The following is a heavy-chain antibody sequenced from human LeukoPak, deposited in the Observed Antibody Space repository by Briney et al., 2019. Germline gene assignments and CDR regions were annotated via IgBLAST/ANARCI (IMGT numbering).Heavy chain of an antibody. CDR3: ARELGGGSRYYYYYMDV. J-gene: IGHJ6*03. D-gene: IGHD1-26*01. V-gene: IGHV3-7*01. CDR2: IKQDGSEK. CDR1: GFTFSSYW. Sequence: PGGSLRLSCAASGFTFSSYWMSWVRQAPGKGLEWVANIKQDGSEKYYVDSVKGRFTISRDNAKNSLYLQMNSLRAEDTAVYYCARELGGGSRYYYYYMDVWGKGTTVTVS.